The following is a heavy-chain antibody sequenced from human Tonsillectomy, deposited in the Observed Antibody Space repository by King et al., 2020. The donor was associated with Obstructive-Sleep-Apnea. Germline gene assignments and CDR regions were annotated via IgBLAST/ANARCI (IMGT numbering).Heavy chain of an antibody. Sequence: QMVQSGAEVKKPGASVKVSCKASGYTLTDYFIHWVRQAPGQGLEWLGWINPNSGGTNYAQKFQGWVTMTRDTSISTAYMELSRLRSDDTAVYYCAREYSGWGSHRKHMDVWGQGTTVTVSS. CDR2: INPNSGGT. V-gene: IGHV1-2*04. CDR1: GYTLTDYF. D-gene: IGHD3-10*01. J-gene: IGHJ6*02. CDR3: AREYSGWGSHRKHMDV.